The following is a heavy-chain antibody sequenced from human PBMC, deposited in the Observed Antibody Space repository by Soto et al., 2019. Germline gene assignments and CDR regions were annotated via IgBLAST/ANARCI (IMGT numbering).Heavy chain of an antibody. Sequence: QVQLAESGGGVVQPGRSLRLSCAASGFSFNNHGMHWVRQAPGKGLEWVAVIWYDGSHKYYADSVKGRFTISRDNSNNMLYLQMDSLRAEDTAVYYCAKDGAPRYCGRSSCHPAGAYWGQGTLVTVSS. CDR2: IWYDGSHK. CDR1: GFSFNNHG. J-gene: IGHJ4*02. CDR3: AKDGAPRYCGRSSCHPAGAY. V-gene: IGHV3-33*06. D-gene: IGHD2-15*01.